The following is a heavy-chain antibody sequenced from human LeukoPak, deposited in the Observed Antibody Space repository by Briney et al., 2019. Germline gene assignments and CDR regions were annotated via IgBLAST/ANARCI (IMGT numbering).Heavy chain of an antibody. CDR3: ARGHCSSTSCYANGYYYGMDV. CDR2: MNPNSGNT. J-gene: IGHJ6*02. D-gene: IGHD2-2*01. V-gene: IGHV1-8*01. Sequence: ASVKVSCKASGYTFTTYDINWVRQATGQGLEWLGWMNPNSGNTGYAQKFQGRVTMTRNISITTAYMELSNLRSDDTAVYYCARGHCSSTSCYANGYYYGMDVWGQGTTVTVSS. CDR1: GYTFTTYD.